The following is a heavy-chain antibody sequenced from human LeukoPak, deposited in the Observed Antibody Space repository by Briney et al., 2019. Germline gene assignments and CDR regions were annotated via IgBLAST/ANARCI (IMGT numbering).Heavy chain of an antibody. D-gene: IGHD2-21*02. CDR3: ARIDSRGDLSFDY. CDR2: ISGSGHTV. CDR1: GFTFGFYN. V-gene: IGHV3-48*01. J-gene: IGHJ4*02. Sequence: GGSLRLSCAASGFTFGFYNMNWGRQAPGKGLEWLSYISGSGHTVHYAESVKGRFTVSRDNAKKSLYLQMNSLRAEDTAVYYCARIDSRGDLSFDYWGQGTLVTVSS.